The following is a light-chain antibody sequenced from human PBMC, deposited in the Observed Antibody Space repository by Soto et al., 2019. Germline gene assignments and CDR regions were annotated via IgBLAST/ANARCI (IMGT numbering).Light chain of an antibody. Sequence: QSALTQPPSASGSPGQSVTISCTGTSSDVGGYNYVSWYQHHPGKAPKLLISEVSERPSGVPDRFSGSKSANTASLTVSGLQAEDEADYYCSSYAGGNNLVFGGGTEVTVL. CDR1: SSDVGGYNY. J-gene: IGLJ2*01. CDR2: EVS. V-gene: IGLV2-8*01. CDR3: SSYAGGNNLV.